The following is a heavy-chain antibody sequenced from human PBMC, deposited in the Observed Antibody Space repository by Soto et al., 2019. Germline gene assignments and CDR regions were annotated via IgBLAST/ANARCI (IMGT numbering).Heavy chain of an antibody. CDR3: ARDVRAGDYYYYGMDV. V-gene: IGHV4-34*01. CDR1: GGSFSGYY. J-gene: IGHJ6*02. CDR2: INHSGST. D-gene: IGHD1-26*01. Sequence: SETLSLTCAVYGGSFSGYYWSWIRQPPGKGLEWIGEINHSGSTNYNPSHKSRVTISVDTSKNQFSLKLSSVTAADTAVYYCARDVRAGDYYYYGMDVWGQGTTVTVSS.